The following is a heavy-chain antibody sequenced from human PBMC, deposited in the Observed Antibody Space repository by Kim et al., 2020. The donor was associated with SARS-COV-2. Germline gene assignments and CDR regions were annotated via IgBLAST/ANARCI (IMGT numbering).Heavy chain of an antibody. CDR2: IKQDGSEK. D-gene: IGHD6-19*01. CDR3: ARDRRSSGWGPYYYYGMDV. J-gene: IGHJ6*02. V-gene: IGHV3-7*03. Sequence: GGSLRLSCAASGFTFSSYWMSWVRQAPGKGLEWVANIKQDGSEKYYVDSVKGRFTISRDNAKNSLYLQMNSLRAEDTAVYYCARDRRSSGWGPYYYYGMDVWGQGTTVTVSS. CDR1: GFTFSSYW.